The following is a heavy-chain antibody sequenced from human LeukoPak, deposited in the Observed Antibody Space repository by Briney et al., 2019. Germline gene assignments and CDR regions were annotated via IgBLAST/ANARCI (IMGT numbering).Heavy chain of an antibody. Sequence: GGSLRLSCAASGFTFSSYVMHWVRQAPGKGLEWLALISSDGSKKDYADSVKGRFTVSRDNSRNTLYLQMSSLRTEDTALYYCVKDSAPYSNGWGFDYWGQGTLVTVSS. J-gene: IGHJ4*02. CDR1: GFTFSSYV. V-gene: IGHV3-30*15. CDR2: ISSDGSKK. D-gene: IGHD6-19*01. CDR3: VKDSAPYSNGWGFDY.